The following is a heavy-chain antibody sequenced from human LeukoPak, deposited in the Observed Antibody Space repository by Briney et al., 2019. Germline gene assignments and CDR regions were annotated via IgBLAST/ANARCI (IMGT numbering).Heavy chain of an antibody. V-gene: IGHV4-4*07. D-gene: IGHD6-13*01. J-gene: IGHJ4*02. CDR2: IYTSGST. CDR1: GGSISSYY. CDR3: ARKRAAAGYFDY. Sequence: PSETLSLTCTVSGGSISSYYWNWIRQPAGKGLEWIGRIYTSGSTNYKSPLKSRVTMSVDTSKNQFSLKLSSVPAADTAVYYCARKRAAAGYFDYWGQGTLVTVSS.